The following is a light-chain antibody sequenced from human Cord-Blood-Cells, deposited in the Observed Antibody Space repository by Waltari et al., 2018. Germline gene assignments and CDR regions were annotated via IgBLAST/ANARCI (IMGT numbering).Light chain of an antibody. CDR3: QQSYSTPWT. J-gene: IGKJ1*01. V-gene: IGKV1-39*01. CDR1: QSISGY. CDR2: DAS. Sequence: DIQMTQSPSSLSATVGDRVTITCRASQSISGYLNLYQQKPGKAPKLLIYDASSLQSGVPSRFSGSGSGTDFTLTSSSLQPEDFATYYCQQSYSTPWTFCQGTKVEIK.